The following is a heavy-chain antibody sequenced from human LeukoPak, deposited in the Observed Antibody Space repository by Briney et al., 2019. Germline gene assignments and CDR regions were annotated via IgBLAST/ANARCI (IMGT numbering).Heavy chain of an antibody. V-gene: IGHV3-7*05. J-gene: IGHJ4*02. Sequence: GGSLRLSCAASGFTFVSHWMSWVRQAPGKGLKWVANIKQDGSEKYYVDSVKGRFTISRDNVKNSLYLQMNSLRAEDTAVYSCTTSGYSYDYSLDYWGQGTLVTVSS. CDR3: TTSGYSYDYSLDY. CDR1: GFTFVSHW. D-gene: IGHD5-18*01. CDR2: IKQDGSEK.